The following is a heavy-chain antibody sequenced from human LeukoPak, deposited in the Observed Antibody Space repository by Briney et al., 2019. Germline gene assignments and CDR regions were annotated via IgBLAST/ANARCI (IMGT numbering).Heavy chain of an antibody. D-gene: IGHD4-17*01. V-gene: IGHV4-38-2*02. Sequence: PSETLSLTCTVSGYSISSGYYWGWIRQPPGKGLEWIGSIYHSGSTYYNPSLKSRVTISVDTSKNQFSLKLSSVTAADTAVYYCARRGDYVDSWDYWGQGTLVTVSS. CDR3: ARRGDYVDSWDY. CDR1: GYSISSGYY. CDR2: IYHSGST. J-gene: IGHJ4*02.